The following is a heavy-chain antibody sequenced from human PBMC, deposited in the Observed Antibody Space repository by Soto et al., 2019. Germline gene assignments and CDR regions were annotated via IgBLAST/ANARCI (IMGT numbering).Heavy chain of an antibody. J-gene: IGHJ4*02. CDR3: ARDSNNYYFDY. V-gene: IGHV3-33*01. CDR1: GFTLSTYG. CDR2: IWYDGSNK. Sequence: GGSLRLSCAASGFTLSTYGMHWVRQAPGKGLEWVAVIWYDGSNKYYADSVKDRFTISRDNSKNTLYLQMNSLRADDTAVYYCARDSNNYYFDYWGQGTLVTVSS. D-gene: IGHD1-20*01.